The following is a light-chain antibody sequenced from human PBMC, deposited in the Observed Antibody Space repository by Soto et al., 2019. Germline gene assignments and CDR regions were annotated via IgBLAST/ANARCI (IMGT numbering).Light chain of an antibody. V-gene: IGKV1-5*01. Sequence: EIQIDQSPSPLSEYVGDRVTITCRASQSISSWLACYQHKPGKAPKLLIYDASSLESGVPSRFSGSGSGTEFTLTISSLQPDDFATYYCQRYNSYSYTFGEGTKVDI. J-gene: IGKJ2*01. CDR1: QSISSW. CDR2: DAS. CDR3: QRYNSYSYT.